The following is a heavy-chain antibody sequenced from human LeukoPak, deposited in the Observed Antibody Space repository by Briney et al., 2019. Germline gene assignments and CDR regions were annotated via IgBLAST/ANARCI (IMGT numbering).Heavy chain of an antibody. D-gene: IGHD3-10*02. Sequence: GGSLRLSCAASGFTFSSYEMNWVRQALGKGLEWVSYISSSGSTIYYADSVKGRFTISRDNAKNSLYLQMNSLRAEDTAGYYCAELGITMIGGVWGKGTTVTISS. J-gene: IGHJ6*04. CDR2: ISSSGSTI. V-gene: IGHV3-48*03. CDR1: GFTFSSYE. CDR3: AELGITMIGGV.